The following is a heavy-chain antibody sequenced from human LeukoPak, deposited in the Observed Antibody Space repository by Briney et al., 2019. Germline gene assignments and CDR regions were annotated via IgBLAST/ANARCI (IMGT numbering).Heavy chain of an antibody. CDR3: ARNVVVVPAAKYYYYYYYMDV. CDR1: GGSFSGYY. V-gene: IGHV4-34*01. J-gene: IGHJ6*03. D-gene: IGHD2-2*01. CDR2: INHSGST. Sequence: SETLSLTCAVYGGSFSGYYWSWIRQPPGKGLEWIGEINHSGSTNHNPSLKSRVTISVDTSKNQFSLKLSSVTAADTAVYYCARNVVVVPAAKYYYYYYYMDVWGKGTTVTVSS.